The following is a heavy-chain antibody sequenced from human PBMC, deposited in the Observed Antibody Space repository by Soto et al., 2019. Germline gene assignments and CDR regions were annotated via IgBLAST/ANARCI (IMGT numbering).Heavy chain of an antibody. J-gene: IGHJ4*02. Sequence: QVQLVQSGAEEKKPGASVKVSCKASGYTFTTYAMHWVRQAPGQRLEWMGWINAGNGNTKYSQKFQGRVTITRDTSASTAYMELSSLRSEDTAVYYCARAVAVPADFDYWGQGTLLTVSS. CDR2: INAGNGNT. V-gene: IGHV1-3*05. D-gene: IGHD6-19*01. CDR3: ARAVAVPADFDY. CDR1: GYTFTTYA.